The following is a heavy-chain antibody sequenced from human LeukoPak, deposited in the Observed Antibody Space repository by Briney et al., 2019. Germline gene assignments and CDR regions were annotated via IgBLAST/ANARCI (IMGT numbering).Heavy chain of an antibody. CDR3: ARVPVYYYGSGSAFDY. V-gene: IGHV4-61*02. CDR1: GYSISSGYF. Sequence: SETLSLTCNVSGYSISSGYFWGWIRQPAGKGLEWIGRIYTSGSTNYNPSLKSRVTISVDTSKNQFSLKLSSVTAADTAVYYCARVPVYYYGSGSAFDYWGQGTLVTVSS. J-gene: IGHJ4*02. D-gene: IGHD3-10*01. CDR2: IYTSGST.